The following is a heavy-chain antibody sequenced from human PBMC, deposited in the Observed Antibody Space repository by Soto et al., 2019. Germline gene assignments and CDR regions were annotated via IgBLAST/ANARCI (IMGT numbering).Heavy chain of an antibody. D-gene: IGHD3-10*01. Sequence: PSETQSLTCTFSGGYFLSIGNHYCSWIRQPPGKGLEWIGYISYSGSTSYNPSLKSRLIISVDTSQNQVSLKLASVTAADTAVYYCLTQGFGPLHGLVDVWGQGTTVTVSS. J-gene: IGHJ6*02. CDR3: LTQGFGPLHGLVDV. V-gene: IGHV4-59*08. CDR2: ISYSGST. CDR1: GGYFLSIGNHY.